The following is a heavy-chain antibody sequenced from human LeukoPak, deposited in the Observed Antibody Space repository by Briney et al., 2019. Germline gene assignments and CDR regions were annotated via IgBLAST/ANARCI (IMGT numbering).Heavy chain of an antibody. CDR3: ARGRGY. Sequence: SETLSLTCAVYSGSFSGYYWSWIRQPPGKGLEWIGEINHSGSTNYNPSLKSRVTISVDTSKNQFSLKLSSVTAADTAVYYCARGRGYWGQGTLVTVSS. V-gene: IGHV4-34*01. D-gene: IGHD3-10*01. CDR1: SGSFSGYY. J-gene: IGHJ4*02. CDR2: INHSGST.